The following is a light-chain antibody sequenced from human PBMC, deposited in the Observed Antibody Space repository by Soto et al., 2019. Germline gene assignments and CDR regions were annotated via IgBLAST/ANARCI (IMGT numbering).Light chain of an antibody. CDR3: GSYAGSCAFGIWV. V-gene: IGLV2-23*02. Sequence: QSALTQPASVSGSPGQSITISCTGTSSDVGSYNLVSWYQQHPGKAPKLMIYEVSKRPPGVSNRISGSKSGNTAFLTISGLEAEDEADYYYGSYAGSCAFGIWVFGGGTKLTVL. CDR1: SSDVGSYNL. J-gene: IGLJ3*02. CDR2: EVS.